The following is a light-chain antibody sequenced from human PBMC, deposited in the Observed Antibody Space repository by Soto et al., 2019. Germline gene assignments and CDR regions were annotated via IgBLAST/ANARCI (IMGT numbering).Light chain of an antibody. V-gene: IGKV3-20*01. J-gene: IGKJ1*01. CDR2: GAS. CDR3: QQHENSPRT. Sequence: EIVLTQSPGTLSLSPGERATLSCRASQSVNSNYLAWYQQKPGQSPRLLMYGASSRASGIPDRFSGSGSGTDFTLTISRLEPEDFAVYYCQQHENSPRTFGQGTKVEIK. CDR1: QSVNSNY.